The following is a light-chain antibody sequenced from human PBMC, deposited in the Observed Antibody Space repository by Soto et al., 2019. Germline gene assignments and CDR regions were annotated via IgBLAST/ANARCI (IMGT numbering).Light chain of an antibody. CDR2: ADN. J-gene: IGLJ3*02. V-gene: IGLV1-40*01. Sequence: QSVLTQTPSVSGAPGQKITMSCTGSSSNIGAGYDVHWYQQVPGAAPRLLIYADNNRPSGVPDRFSASKSGTSASLAITGLQAEDEADYYCQSYDRSLSGSVFGGGTKVTVL. CDR1: SSNIGAGYD. CDR3: QSYDRSLSGSV.